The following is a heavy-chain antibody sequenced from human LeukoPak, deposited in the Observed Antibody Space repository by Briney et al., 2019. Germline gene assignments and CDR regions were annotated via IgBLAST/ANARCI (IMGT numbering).Heavy chain of an antibody. V-gene: IGHV3-21*01. D-gene: IGHD3-22*01. CDR2: ISSSSYI. CDR1: GFTFSSYS. CDR3: ARDMDDSSGYGVY. J-gene: IGHJ4*02. Sequence: PGGSLRLSCEASGFTFSSYSMNWVRQAPGKGLEWVSSISSSSYIYYADSVKGRFTISRDNAKNSPYLQMNSLRAEDTAVYYCARDMDDSSGYGVYWGQGTLVTVSS.